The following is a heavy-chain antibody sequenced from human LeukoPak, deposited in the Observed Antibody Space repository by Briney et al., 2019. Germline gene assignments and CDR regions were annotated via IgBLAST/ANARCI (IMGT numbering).Heavy chain of an antibody. J-gene: IGHJ6*03. D-gene: IGHD6-6*01. Sequence: GGSLRLSCAASGFTFSSYWMHWVRQAPGKGLVWVSRINSDGSSTSYADSVKGRFTISRDNAKNTLYLQMNSLRAEDAAVYYCARGSVAARPSYYYYMDVWGKGTTVTVSS. CDR2: INSDGSST. CDR1: GFTFSSYW. V-gene: IGHV3-74*01. CDR3: ARGSVAARPSYYYYMDV.